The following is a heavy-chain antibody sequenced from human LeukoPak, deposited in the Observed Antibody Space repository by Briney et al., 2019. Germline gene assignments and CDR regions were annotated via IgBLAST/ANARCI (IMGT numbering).Heavy chain of an antibody. CDR2: IKQDGSEK. CDR3: ARDARLSVRSSSPGRIPY. D-gene: IGHD6-13*01. CDR1: GFTFSSYW. J-gene: IGHJ4*02. Sequence: GGSLRLSGAASGFTFSSYWMSWVRQAPGRGLEWVANIKQDGSEKYYVDSVKGRFTISRDNAKNSLYLQMNSLRAEDTAVYYCARDARLSVRSSSPGRIPYWGQGTLVTVSS. V-gene: IGHV3-7*01.